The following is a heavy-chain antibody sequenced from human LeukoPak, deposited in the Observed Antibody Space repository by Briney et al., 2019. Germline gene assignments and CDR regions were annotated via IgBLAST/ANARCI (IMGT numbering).Heavy chain of an antibody. CDR1: GGSISSGGYY. J-gene: IGHJ3*02. CDR3: ASAPPEEDAFHI. V-gene: IGHV4-31*03. Sequence: SQTLSLTCTVSGGSISSGGYYWSWIRQHPGKGLEWIGYIYYSGSTYYNPSLKSRVTISVDTSRSQFSLKLSSVTAADTAVYYCASAPPEEDAFHIWGQGTMVTVSS. CDR2: IYYSGST.